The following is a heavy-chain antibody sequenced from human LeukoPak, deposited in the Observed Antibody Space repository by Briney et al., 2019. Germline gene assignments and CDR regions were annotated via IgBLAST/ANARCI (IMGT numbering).Heavy chain of an antibody. J-gene: IGHJ3*02. V-gene: IGHV4-59*12. Sequence: SETLSLTCTVSGGSISTYFWSWIRQPPGKGLEWMGYIYYTGSTNYNPSLKSRVTISVDKSKNQFSLKLSSVTAADTAVYYCATGRLYDFWSGYLHDAFDIWGQGTMVTVSS. CDR1: GGSISTYF. CDR3: ATGRLYDFWSGYLHDAFDI. D-gene: IGHD3-3*01. CDR2: IYYTGST.